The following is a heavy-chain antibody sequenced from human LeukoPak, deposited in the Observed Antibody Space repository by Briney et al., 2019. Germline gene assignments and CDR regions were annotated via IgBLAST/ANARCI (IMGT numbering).Heavy chain of an antibody. J-gene: IGHJ4*02. CDR2: IYYSGST. D-gene: IGHD1-1*01. V-gene: IGHV4-39*01. Sequence: SETLSLTCTVSGGSISSSSYYWGWIRQPPGKGLEWIGSIYYSGSTYYNPSLKSRVTISVDTSKNQFSLKLSSVTAADTAVYYCARRSRGVGTSPDYWGQGTLVTVSS. CDR3: ARRSRGVGTSPDY. CDR1: GGSISSSSYY.